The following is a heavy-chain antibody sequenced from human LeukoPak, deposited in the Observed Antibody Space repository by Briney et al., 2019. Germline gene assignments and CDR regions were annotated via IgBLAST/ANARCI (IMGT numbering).Heavy chain of an antibody. CDR2: INHSGST. D-gene: IGHD4-17*01. CDR1: GGSFSGYY. CDR3: ARIDYGADYGMDV. J-gene: IGHJ6*02. V-gene: IGHV4-34*01. Sequence: PSETLSLTCAVYGGSFSGYYWSWIRHPPGKGLEWIGEINHSGSTNYNPSLKSRVTISVDTSKNQFSLKLSSVTAADTAVYYCARIDYGADYGMDVWGQGTTVTVSS.